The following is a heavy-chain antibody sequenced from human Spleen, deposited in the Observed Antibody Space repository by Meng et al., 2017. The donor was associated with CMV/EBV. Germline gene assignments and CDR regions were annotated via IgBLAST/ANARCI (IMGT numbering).Heavy chain of an antibody. Sequence: SVKVSCKASGGTLISYSVNWVRQAPGQGLQWMGGIIPIANTANYAQTFQGRVTITADRSSSTTYMELSRLRSEDTAVYYCASATYMTTQQGWFDTWGQGTLVTVSS. CDR2: IIPIANTA. D-gene: IGHD4-11*01. J-gene: IGHJ5*02. V-gene: IGHV1-69*06. CDR1: GGTLISYS. CDR3: ASATYMTTQQGWFDT.